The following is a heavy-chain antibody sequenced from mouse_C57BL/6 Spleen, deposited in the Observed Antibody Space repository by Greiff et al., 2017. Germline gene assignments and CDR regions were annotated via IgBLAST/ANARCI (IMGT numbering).Heavy chain of an antibody. J-gene: IGHJ3*01. CDR1: GYTFTSYW. Sequence: QVQLQQPGAELVRPGTSVKLSCKASGYTFTSYWMHWVKQRPGQGLEWIGVIDPSDSYTNYNQKFKGKATLTVDTSSSTAYMQLSSLTSEDSAVYYCARQLRLLTWCAYWGQGTLVTVSA. D-gene: IGHD3-2*02. CDR2: IDPSDSYT. V-gene: IGHV1-59*01. CDR3: ARQLRLLTWCAY.